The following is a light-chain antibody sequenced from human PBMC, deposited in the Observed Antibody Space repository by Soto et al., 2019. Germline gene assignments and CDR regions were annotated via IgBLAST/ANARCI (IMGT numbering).Light chain of an antibody. J-gene: IGLJ1*01. Sequence: QSVLTQPASVSGSPGQSITISCTGTSNDVGGYNYVSWYQQYPDKAPTLIIYDVSNRHSGVSPRFSGSKSGNRASLTISGLQAEDEADYYCSSYTTSSSSCVFGTGTKVTVL. CDR2: DVS. V-gene: IGLV2-14*01. CDR1: SNDVGGYNY. CDR3: SSYTTSSSSCV.